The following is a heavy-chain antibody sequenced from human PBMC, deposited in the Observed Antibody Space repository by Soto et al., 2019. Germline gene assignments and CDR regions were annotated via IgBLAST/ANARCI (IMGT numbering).Heavy chain of an antibody. Sequence: LSLTCTVSGGSISSYYWSWIRQPPGKGLEWIGYIYYSGSTNYNPSLKSRVTISVDTSKNQFSLKLSSVTAADTAVYYCARLSYDILTGYSLFDYWGQGPLVTVSS. CDR1: GGSISSYY. J-gene: IGHJ4*02. V-gene: IGHV4-59*01. D-gene: IGHD3-9*01. CDR3: ARLSYDILTGYSLFDY. CDR2: IYYSGST.